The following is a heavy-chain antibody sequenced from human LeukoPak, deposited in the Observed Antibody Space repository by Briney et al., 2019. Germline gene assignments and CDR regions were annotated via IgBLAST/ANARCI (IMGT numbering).Heavy chain of an antibody. J-gene: IGHJ6*02. Sequence: ASVKVSCKASGYTFTSYYMHWVRQAPGQGLEWMGIINPSGGSTSYAQKFQGRVTMTRDTSTSTAYMELSSLRSEDTAVYYCARDVRSRYDILTGYSIKYYYGMDVWGQGTTVTVSS. CDR2: INPSGGST. V-gene: IGHV1-46*01. D-gene: IGHD3-9*01. CDR1: GYTFTSYY. CDR3: ARDVRSRYDILTGYSIKYYYGMDV.